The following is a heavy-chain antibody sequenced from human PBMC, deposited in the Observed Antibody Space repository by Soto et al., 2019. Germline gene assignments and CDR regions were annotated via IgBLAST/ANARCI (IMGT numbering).Heavy chain of an antibody. Sequence: PSETLSLTCTVSGGSISSYYWSWIRQPPGKGLEWIGYIYYSGSTNYNPSLKSQVTISVDTSKNQFSLKLSSVTAADTAVYYCARVSSSSNSYYYYYGMDVWGQGTKVTVSS. D-gene: IGHD6-6*01. CDR1: GGSISSYY. CDR2: IYYSGST. CDR3: ARVSSSSNSYYYYYGMDV. V-gene: IGHV4-59*01. J-gene: IGHJ6*02.